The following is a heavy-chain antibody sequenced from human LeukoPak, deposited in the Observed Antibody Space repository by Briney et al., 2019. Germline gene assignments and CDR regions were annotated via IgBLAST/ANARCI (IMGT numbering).Heavy chain of an antibody. J-gene: IGHJ4*02. Sequence: LRLSCAASGFTFSSYGMHWVRQAPGKGVEWVAFIRYDGSNKNYADSVKGRFTISRDNSKNTLYLQMNSLRAEDTAVYYCATHNVDTDMVLTYWGQGTLVTVSS. CDR1: GFTFSSYG. D-gene: IGHD5-18*01. V-gene: IGHV3-30*02. CDR3: ATHNVDTDMVLTY. CDR2: IRYDGSNK.